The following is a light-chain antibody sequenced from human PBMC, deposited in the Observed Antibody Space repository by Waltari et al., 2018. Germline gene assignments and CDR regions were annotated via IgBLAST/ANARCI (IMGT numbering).Light chain of an antibody. CDR2: AAS. V-gene: IGKV1-9*01. Sequence: DIALTQSPSFLSASVGDRVTITCRASQGISSYLAWYQQKPGKAPKLLIYAASTLQSGVPSRFSGSGSGTEFTLTISSLQPEDFATYYCQQLNSLFTFGPGTKVDIK. CDR3: QQLNSLFT. CDR1: QGISSY. J-gene: IGKJ3*01.